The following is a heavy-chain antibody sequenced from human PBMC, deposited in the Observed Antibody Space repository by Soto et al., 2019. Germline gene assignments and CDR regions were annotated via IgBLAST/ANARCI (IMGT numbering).Heavy chain of an antibody. Sequence: PGRSLRVSCAAAGVACSTYRMNWVSQAPGKGLEWVSVISGSSDYTNYADSVKGRFSISRDNSKNTLYLQMNSLRAEDTAVYYCAKAISGYYSILTDSRGQGTVVTVSS. CDR3: AKAISGYYSILTDS. V-gene: IGHV3-23*01. J-gene: IGHJ4*02. D-gene: IGHD3-22*01. CDR1: GVACSTYR. CDR2: ISGSSDYT.